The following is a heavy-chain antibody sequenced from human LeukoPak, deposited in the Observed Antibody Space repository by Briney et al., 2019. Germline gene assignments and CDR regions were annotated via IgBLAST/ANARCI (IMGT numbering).Heavy chain of an antibody. CDR3: ARVNKESALWFGELLYWFDP. V-gene: IGHV1-8*01. J-gene: IGHJ5*02. CDR2: MNPNSGNT. Sequence: AASVKVSCKASGYTFTSYDINWVRQATGQGLEWMGWMNPNSGNTGYAQKFQGRVTMTRNTSISTAYMELSSLRSGDTAVYYCARVNKESALWFGELLYWFDPWGQGTLVTVSS. D-gene: IGHD3-10*01. CDR1: GYTFTSYD.